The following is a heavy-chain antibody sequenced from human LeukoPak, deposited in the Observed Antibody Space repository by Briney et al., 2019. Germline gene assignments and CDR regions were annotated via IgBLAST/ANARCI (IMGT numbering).Heavy chain of an antibody. D-gene: IGHD2-2*01. J-gene: IGHJ6*03. CDR3: ARLRYCSSTSCPAHSSYMDV. Sequence: PSETLSLTCTVSGGSISSYYWSWIRQPAGKGLEWIGRIYTSGSTNYNPSLKSRVTMSVDTSKNQFSLKLSSVTAADTAVYYCARLRYCSSTSCPAHSSYMDVWGKGTTVTVSS. V-gene: IGHV4-4*07. CDR2: IYTSGST. CDR1: GGSISSYY.